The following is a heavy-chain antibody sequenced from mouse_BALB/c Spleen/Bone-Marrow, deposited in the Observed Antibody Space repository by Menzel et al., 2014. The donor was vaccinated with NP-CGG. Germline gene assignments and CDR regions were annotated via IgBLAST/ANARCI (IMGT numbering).Heavy chain of an antibody. V-gene: IGHV1-7*01. D-gene: IGHD4-1*01. CDR2: INPSTGYT. CDR1: GYTFTSYW. Sequence: QVQLQQPGAELAKPGASVKMSCKASGYTFTSYWMHWVKQRPGQGLEWIGYINPSTGYTEYNQKFKDKATLTADKSSSTAYMQLSSLTSEDSAVYYCARSRIGTYFDYWGQGTTLTVSS. J-gene: IGHJ2*01. CDR3: ARSRIGTYFDY.